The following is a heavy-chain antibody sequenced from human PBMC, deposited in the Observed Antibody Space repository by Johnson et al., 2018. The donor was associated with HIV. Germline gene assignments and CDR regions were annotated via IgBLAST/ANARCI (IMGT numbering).Heavy chain of an antibody. J-gene: IGHJ3*02. V-gene: IGHV3-30*02. D-gene: IGHD5-12*01. CDR3: AKIWGDIAATGGAFDI. CDR1: GLTFSNYG. CDR2: IRYDGSNK. Sequence: QVQLVESGGGVVQPGGSLRLSCAASGLTFSNYGSHWVRQAPGKGLEWVAFIRYDGSNKYYADSVKGRFTISRDNSKNTLYLQMDSLRPEDTAVYYCAKIWGDIAATGGAFDIWGQGTMVTVSS.